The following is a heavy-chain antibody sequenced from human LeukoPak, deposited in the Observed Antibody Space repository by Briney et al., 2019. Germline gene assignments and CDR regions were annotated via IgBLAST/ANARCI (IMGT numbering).Heavy chain of an antibody. CDR3: AKDPRYYYGSGTLSSWFDP. D-gene: IGHD3-10*01. CDR1: GFTFSSYA. CDR2: ISGSGGST. J-gene: IGHJ5*02. Sequence: PGGPLRLSCAASGFTFSSYAMSWVRQAPGKVLEWVSAISGSGGSTYYADSVKGRFTISRDNSKNTLYLQMNSLRAEDTAVYYCAKDPRYYYGSGTLSSWFDPWGQGTLVTVS. V-gene: IGHV3-23*01.